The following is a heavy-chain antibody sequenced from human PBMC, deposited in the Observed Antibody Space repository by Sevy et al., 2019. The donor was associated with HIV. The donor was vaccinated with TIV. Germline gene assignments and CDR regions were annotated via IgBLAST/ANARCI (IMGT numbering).Heavy chain of an antibody. CDR1: GGTFSSYA. V-gene: IGHV1-69*13. J-gene: IGHJ4*02. CDR2: IIPFFGTA. CDR3: ARGQYCSSTSCYIELDY. D-gene: IGHD2-2*01. Sequence: ASVKVSCKASGGTFSSYAISWVRQAPGQGLEWMGGIIPFFGTANYAQKFQGRVTITADESTSTAYMELSSLRSEDTAVYYCARGQYCSSTSCYIELDYWGQGTLVTVSS.